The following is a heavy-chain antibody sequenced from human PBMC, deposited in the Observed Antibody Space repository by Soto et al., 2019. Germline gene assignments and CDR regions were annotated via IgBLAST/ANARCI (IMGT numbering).Heavy chain of an antibody. Sequence: SETLSLTCTVSGGSISSGGYYWSWIRQHPGKGLEWIGYIYYSGSTYYNPSLKSRVTISVDTSKNQFSLKLGSVTAADTAVYFCARISCKGGSCYFDFDHWGQGTLVTVSS. J-gene: IGHJ4*02. CDR2: IYYSGST. D-gene: IGHD2-15*01. CDR1: GGSISSGGYY. CDR3: ARISCKGGSCYFDFDH. V-gene: IGHV4-31*03.